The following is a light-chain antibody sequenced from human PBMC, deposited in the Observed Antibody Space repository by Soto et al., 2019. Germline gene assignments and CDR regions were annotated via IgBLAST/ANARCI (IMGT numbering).Light chain of an antibody. V-gene: IGKV3-15*01. CDR3: QQYHNWPPQYT. CDR1: QTVASN. Sequence: EIVMTQSPATLSVSPGERATLACRASQTVASNVAWYQHKPGQAPRLLIHGASTRATGVPARFSGTGSGTEFTLTISSLQSDAFAVYYCQQYHNWPPQYTFGQGTKLQIK. CDR2: GAS. J-gene: IGKJ2*01.